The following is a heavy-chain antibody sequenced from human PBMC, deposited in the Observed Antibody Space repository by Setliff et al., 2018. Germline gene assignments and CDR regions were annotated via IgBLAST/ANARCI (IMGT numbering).Heavy chain of an antibody. Sequence: ASVKVSCKASGYTFTSYAMNWVRQAPGQGLEWMGWINTNTGNPMYAQGFTGRFVFSLDTSVSTAYLQISSLKAEDTAVYYRARVWGSGWYGFPFDYWGQGTLVTVSS. CDR2: INTNTGNP. D-gene: IGHD6-19*01. CDR1: GYTFTSYA. CDR3: ARVWGSGWYGFPFDY. V-gene: IGHV7-4-1*02. J-gene: IGHJ4*02.